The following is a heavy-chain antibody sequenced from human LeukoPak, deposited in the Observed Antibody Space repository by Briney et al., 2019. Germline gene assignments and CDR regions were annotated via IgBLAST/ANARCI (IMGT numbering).Heavy chain of an antibody. J-gene: IGHJ4*02. CDR1: GFTFSSYA. CDR3: AKERDCRGYFDY. D-gene: IGHD2-15*01. CDR2: ISGSGGST. V-gene: IGHV3-23*01. Sequence: PAGGSLRLSCAASGFTFSSYAMSWVRQAPVKGLEWVSAISGSGGSTYYADSVKGRFTISRDNSKNTLYLQMNSLRAEDTAVYYCAKERDCRGYFDYWGQGTLVTVSS.